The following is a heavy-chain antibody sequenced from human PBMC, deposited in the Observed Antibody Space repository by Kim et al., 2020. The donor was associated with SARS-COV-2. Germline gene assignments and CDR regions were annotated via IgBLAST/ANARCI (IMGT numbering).Heavy chain of an antibody. Sequence: SETLSLTCTVSGGSISSSSYYWGWIRQPPGKGLEWIGSIYYSGSTYYNPSLKSRVTISVDTSKNQFSLKLSSVTAADTAVYYCARRELVQLQCFDYWGQGTLVTVSS. CDR2: IYYSGST. CDR3: ARRELVQLQCFDY. D-gene: IGHD1-26*01. J-gene: IGHJ4*02. CDR1: GGSISSSSYY. V-gene: IGHV4-39*01.